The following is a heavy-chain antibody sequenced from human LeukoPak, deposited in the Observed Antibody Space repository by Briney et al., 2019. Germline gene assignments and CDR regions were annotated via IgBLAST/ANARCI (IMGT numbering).Heavy chain of an antibody. Sequence: SETLSLTCTVSGYSIANGYQWAWIRQSPGKRLEWIGSIYQSGSTYDNLSRKSRLTMSVDTSKNQFSLKMRAVTAADTAIYYCARSEINDYMRFWGQGILVTVSS. CDR3: ARSEINDYMRF. CDR1: GYSIANGYQ. J-gene: IGHJ4*02. D-gene: IGHD4-11*01. V-gene: IGHV4-38-2*02. CDR2: IYQSGST.